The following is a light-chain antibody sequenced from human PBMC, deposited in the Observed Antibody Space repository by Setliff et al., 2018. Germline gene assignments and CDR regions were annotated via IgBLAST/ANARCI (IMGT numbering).Light chain of an antibody. CDR1: NIGSKS. CDR2: YDS. V-gene: IGLV3-21*04. Sequence: SYELTQPPPVSVAPGKTARITCGGNNIGSKSVHWYQQKPGQAPVLVIYYDSDRPSGIPERFSGSNSGNTATLTISRVEAGDEADYYCQVWDSSSDHPWVFGGGTKVTVL. J-gene: IGLJ3*02. CDR3: QVWDSSSDHPWV.